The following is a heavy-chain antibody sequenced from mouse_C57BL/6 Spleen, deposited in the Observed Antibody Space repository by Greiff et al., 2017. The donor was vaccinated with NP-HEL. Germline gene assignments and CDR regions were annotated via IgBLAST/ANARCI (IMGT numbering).Heavy chain of an antibody. D-gene: IGHD3-2*02. CDR3: ARAPDSSGFSFDY. CDR1: GFTFSDYY. V-gene: IGHV5-16*01. Sequence: DVKLVESEGGLVQPGSSMKLSCTASGFTFSDYYMAWVRQVPEKGLEWVANINYDGSSTYYLDSLKSRFIISRDNAKNILYLQMSSLKSEDTATYYCARAPDSSGFSFDYWGQGTTLTVSS. J-gene: IGHJ2*01. CDR2: INYDGSST.